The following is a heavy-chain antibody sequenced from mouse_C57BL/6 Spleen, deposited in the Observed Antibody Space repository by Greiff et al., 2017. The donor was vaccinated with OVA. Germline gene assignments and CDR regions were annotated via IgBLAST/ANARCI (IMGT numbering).Heavy chain of an antibody. CDR3: ARYPSDRYFDV. Sequence: EVQVVESGGGLVQPGGSLSLSCAASGFTFTDYYMSWVRQPPGKALEWLGFIRNKANGYTTEYSASVKGRFTISRDNSQSILYLQMNALRAEDSATYYCARYPSDRYFDVWGTGTTVTVSS. D-gene: IGHD3-1*01. CDR1: GFTFTDYY. CDR2: IRNKANGYTT. J-gene: IGHJ1*03. V-gene: IGHV7-3*01.